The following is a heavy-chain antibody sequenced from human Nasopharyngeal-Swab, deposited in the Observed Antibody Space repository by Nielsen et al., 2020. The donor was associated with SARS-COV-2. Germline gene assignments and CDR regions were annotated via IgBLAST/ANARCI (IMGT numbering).Heavy chain of an antibody. CDR3: ARVPLLGDIDY. Sequence: SETLSLTCTVSGGSISSGSYYWGWIRQPPGKGLEWIGSIYYSGIYYSGSTYYNPSLKSRVTISVDTSKNQFSLKLSSVTAADTALYYCARVPLLGDIDYWGQGTLVTVSS. V-gene: IGHV4-39*01. CDR2: IYYSGIYYSGST. CDR1: GGSISSGSYY. J-gene: IGHJ4*02. D-gene: IGHD1-26*01.